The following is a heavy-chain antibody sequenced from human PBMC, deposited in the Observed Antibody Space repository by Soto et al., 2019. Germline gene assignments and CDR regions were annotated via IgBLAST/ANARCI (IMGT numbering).Heavy chain of an antibody. J-gene: IGHJ6*03. V-gene: IGHV4-34*01. CDR2: INHSGST. Sequence: SETLSLTCAVYGGSFSGYYWSWIRQPPGKGLEWIGEINHSGSTNYNPSLKSRVTISVDTSKNQFSLKLSSVTAADTAVYYCARGKYSCSSTSCYWGDYYYYYMDVWGKGTTVTVSS. CDR3: ARGKYSCSSTSCYWGDYYYYYMDV. CDR1: GGSFSGYY. D-gene: IGHD2-2*01.